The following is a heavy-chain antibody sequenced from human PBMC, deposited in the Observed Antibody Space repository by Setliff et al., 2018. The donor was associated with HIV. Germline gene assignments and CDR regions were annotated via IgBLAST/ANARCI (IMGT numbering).Heavy chain of an antibody. CDR3: ARGFPTGWFGDHGELDY. J-gene: IGHJ4*02. CDR2: ISAYNGNT. V-gene: IGHV1-18*01. Sequence: ASVKVSCKASGYTFTSYGISWVRQAPGQGLEWMGWISAYNGNTNYAQKLQCRVTMTTDTSTSTAYMELRSLRSDDTAVYYCARGFPTGWFGDHGELDYWGQGTLVTVSS. D-gene: IGHD3-10*01. CDR1: GYTFTSYG.